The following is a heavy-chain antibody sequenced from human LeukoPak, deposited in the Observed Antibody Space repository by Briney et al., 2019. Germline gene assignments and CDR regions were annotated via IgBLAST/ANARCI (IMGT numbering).Heavy chain of an antibody. D-gene: IGHD2-2*01. J-gene: IGHJ4*02. Sequence: GGSLRLSCSASGFTFSSYEMSWVRQAPGKGLEWVSYISSSGGTIYYADSVKGRFTISRDNAKNSVFLQMSSLRAEDTAIYYCARGSTSWYYFDYWGQGSLVTVSS. CDR2: ISSSGGTI. CDR1: GFTFSSYE. CDR3: ARGSTSWYYFDY. V-gene: IGHV3-48*03.